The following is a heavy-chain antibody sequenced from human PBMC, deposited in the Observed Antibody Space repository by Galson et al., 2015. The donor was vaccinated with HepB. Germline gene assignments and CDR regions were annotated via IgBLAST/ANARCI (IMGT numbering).Heavy chain of an antibody. J-gene: IGHJ4*02. CDR1: GVSISSGGYY. CDR2: TYYSGST. D-gene: IGHD2-2*01. CDR3: ARASYCSSTSCYRVGRWDFDY. V-gene: IGHV4-31*03. Sequence: QVQLQESGPGLVKPSETLSLTCTVSGVSISSGGYYWSWIRQHPGKGLEWIGYTYYSGSTYYNPSLKSRVTISVDTSKNQFSLKLSSVTAADTAVYYCARASYCSSTSCYRVGRWDFDYWGQGTPVTVSS.